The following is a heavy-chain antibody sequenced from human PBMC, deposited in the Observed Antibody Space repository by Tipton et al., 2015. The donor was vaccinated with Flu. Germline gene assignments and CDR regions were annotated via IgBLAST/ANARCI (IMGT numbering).Heavy chain of an antibody. D-gene: IGHD6-13*01. CDR3: AGGSLPDSNWYNGLDV. J-gene: IGHJ6*02. Sequence: SLRLSCAASGFTFTTYDMHWVRQVSGKGLEWVSGISSAGDTYYVDYVKGRFTVSRDNGKNSLYLQMSSLGAGDTAVYFCAGGSLPDSNWYNGLDVWGQGTTVTVSS. CDR2: ISSAGDT. CDR1: GFTFTTYD. V-gene: IGHV3-13*01.